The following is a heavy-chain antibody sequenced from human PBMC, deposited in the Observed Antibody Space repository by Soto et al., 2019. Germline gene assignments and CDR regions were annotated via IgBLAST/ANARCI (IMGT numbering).Heavy chain of an antibody. CDR1: GFNFISYV. Sequence: QVQLVESGGGVVQPGRSLRLSCTASGFNFISYVMHWVRQGPGEGLEWVAGISIDGSSTHYADSVKGRFTISRDNSKNTRYLQMDSRTAEETTVYYCAREDESSGHAGTFHHWGQGTLVTVSS. D-gene: IGHD3-22*01. CDR2: ISIDGSST. V-gene: IGHV3-30*03. J-gene: IGHJ1*01. CDR3: AREDESSGHAGTFHH.